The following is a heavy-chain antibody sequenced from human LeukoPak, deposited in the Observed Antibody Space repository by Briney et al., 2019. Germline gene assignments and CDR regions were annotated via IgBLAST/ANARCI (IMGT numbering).Heavy chain of an antibody. V-gene: IGHV4-59*08. Sequence: PSETLSLTCTVSGGSVSPYYWNWIRQPPGKGLEWIGYFHYSGNTNYNPSLKSRVTISADTSTNYFSLRLNSVTAADTAVYYRARRAYGSGSYYYDYWGQGILVTVSS. D-gene: IGHD3-10*01. J-gene: IGHJ4*02. CDR3: ARRAYGSGSYYYDY. CDR2: FHYSGNT. CDR1: GGSVSPYY.